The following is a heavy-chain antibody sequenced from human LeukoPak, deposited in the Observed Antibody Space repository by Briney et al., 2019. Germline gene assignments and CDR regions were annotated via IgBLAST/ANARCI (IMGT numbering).Heavy chain of an antibody. CDR2: INSDGSST. D-gene: IGHD5-24*01. CDR3: ASSGGYNPFDY. CDR1: GFTFSTYW. J-gene: IGHJ4*02. V-gene: IGHV3-74*01. Sequence: GGSLRLSCAASGFTFSTYWMHWVRQAPGKGLVWVSRINSDGSSTSYADSVKGRFTISRDNAKNRLYLQMNSLRAEDTAVYYCASSGGYNPFDYWGQGTLVTVSS.